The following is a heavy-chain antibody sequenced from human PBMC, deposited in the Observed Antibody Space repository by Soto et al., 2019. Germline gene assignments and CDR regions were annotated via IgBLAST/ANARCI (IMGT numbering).Heavy chain of an antibody. CDR1: GFTFSSYW. J-gene: IGHJ6*02. Sequence: EVQLVESGGGLVQPGGSLRLSCAASGFTFSSYWMHWVRQAPGKGLVWVSRINSDGSSTSYADSVKGRFTISRDNAKNTLYLQMNSLRAEDTAVYYCARDYRRGSSSWYSGYGMDVWGQGTTVTVS. CDR3: ARDYRRGSSSWYSGYGMDV. D-gene: IGHD6-13*01. V-gene: IGHV3-74*01. CDR2: INSDGSST.